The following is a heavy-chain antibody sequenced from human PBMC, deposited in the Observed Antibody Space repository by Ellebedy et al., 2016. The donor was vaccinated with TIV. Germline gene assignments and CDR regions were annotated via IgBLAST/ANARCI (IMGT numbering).Heavy chain of an antibody. CDR3: ARRGSYGDYAVQVNSWFDT. CDR2: IYQDGSFQ. J-gene: IGHJ5*02. CDR1: GFNFRSYW. V-gene: IGHV3-7*01. D-gene: IGHD4-17*01. Sequence: GESLKISCVVSGFNFRSYWMGWVRQAPGKGLEWVANIYQDGSFQYYLDSVKGRFTISRDNANKSLFLQMNSLRVEDTAVYYCARRGSYGDYAVQVNSWFDTWGQGTLVSVSS.